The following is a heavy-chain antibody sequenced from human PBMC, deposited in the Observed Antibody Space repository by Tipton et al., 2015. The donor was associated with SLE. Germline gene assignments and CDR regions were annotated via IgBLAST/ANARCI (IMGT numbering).Heavy chain of an antibody. CDR3: AKVRTVDAFDF. CDR2: ISNDGSHK. Sequence: SLRLSCAASGFTFSRYDIHWVRQPPGKGLEWVAIISNDGSHKYYGDSVKGRFTISRDNSKNTVYLQMNSLRPEDTAVYYCAKVRTVDAFDFWGQGTMVTVSS. J-gene: IGHJ3*01. CDR1: GFTFSRYD. V-gene: IGHV3-30*18.